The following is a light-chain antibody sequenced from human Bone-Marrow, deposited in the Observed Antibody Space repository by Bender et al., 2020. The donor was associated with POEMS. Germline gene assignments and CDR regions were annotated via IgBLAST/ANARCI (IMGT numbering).Light chain of an antibody. CDR1: SSNIGNNY. V-gene: IGLV1-51*02. CDR2: ENN. Sequence: QSVLTQPPSVSATPGQKVTISCSGSSSNIGNNYVSWYQQLPRTAPKLLIYENNKRPSGIPDRFSGSKSGTSATLGITGLQTGDEADYFCGTWDSSLSAHVFGGGTKLTVL. CDR3: GTWDSSLSAHV. J-gene: IGLJ2*01.